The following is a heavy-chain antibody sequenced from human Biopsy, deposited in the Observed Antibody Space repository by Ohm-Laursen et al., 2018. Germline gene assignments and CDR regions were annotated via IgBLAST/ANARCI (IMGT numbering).Heavy chain of an antibody. V-gene: IGHV4-4*07. D-gene: IGHD4-23*01. CDR2: IYSSGGS. Sequence: SDTLSLTCSVSGGSTNDYFWSWIRQPAGETLEWIGRIYSSGGSSYNPSLKSRISMSMDTSNNQFSLTLTSVTAADTAVYYCARDTRWSPYHMDVWGQGTTVTVSS. J-gene: IGHJ6*02. CDR1: GGSTNDYF. CDR3: ARDTRWSPYHMDV.